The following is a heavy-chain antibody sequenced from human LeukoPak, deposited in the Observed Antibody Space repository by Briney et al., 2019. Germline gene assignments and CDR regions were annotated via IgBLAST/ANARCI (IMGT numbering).Heavy chain of an antibody. Sequence: GGSLRLSCAASGFTFSSYAMSWVRQAPGKGLEWVSAISGSGGSTYYADSVKGRFTISRDNSKNTLYLQVNSLRAEDTAVYYCARTTRGDYDFWSGYYDYWGQGTLVTVSS. V-gene: IGHV3-23*01. J-gene: IGHJ4*02. CDR1: GFTFSSYA. D-gene: IGHD3-3*01. CDR3: ARTTRGDYDFWSGYYDY. CDR2: ISGSGGST.